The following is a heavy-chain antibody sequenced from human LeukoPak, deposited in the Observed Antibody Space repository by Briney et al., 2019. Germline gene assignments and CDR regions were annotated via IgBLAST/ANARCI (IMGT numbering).Heavy chain of an antibody. CDR2: IYYSGST. V-gene: IGHV4-31*03. CDR3: ARGKRGYSGYDLMDV. D-gene: IGHD5-12*01. CDR1: GGSISSGGYY. Sequence: PSGTLSLTCTVSGGSISSGGYYWSWIRQHPGKGLEWIGYIYYSGSTYYNPSLKSRVTISVDTSKNQFSLKLSSVTAADTAVYYCARGKRGYSGYDLMDVWGQGTTVTVSS. J-gene: IGHJ6*02.